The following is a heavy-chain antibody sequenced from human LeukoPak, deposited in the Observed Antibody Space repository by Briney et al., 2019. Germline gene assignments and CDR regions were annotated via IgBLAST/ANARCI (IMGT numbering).Heavy chain of an antibody. CDR1: GYTFTSYG. CDR3: ARDQKYGLSAAATDV. V-gene: IGHV1-46*01. Sequence: ASVKVSCKASGYTFTSYGISWVRQAPGQGLEWMGIINPSGGSPRYAQKFQGRVTMTRDTSTSTVYMELRSLRSEDTAVYYCARDQKYGLSAAATDVWGKGTTVTVSS. CDR2: INPSGGSP. D-gene: IGHD6-13*01. J-gene: IGHJ6*04.